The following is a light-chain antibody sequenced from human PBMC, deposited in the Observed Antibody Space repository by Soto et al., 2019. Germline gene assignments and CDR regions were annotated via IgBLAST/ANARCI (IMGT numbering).Light chain of an antibody. CDR1: SSDVGGYHY. V-gene: IGLV2-11*01. CDR3: CSYAGSYTWV. Sequence: QSALAQPRSVSGSPGQSVTISCTGTSSDVGGYHYVSWYQQHPGKAPKLIIYNVNKRPSGVPDRFSGSKSGNTASLTFSGLQAEDEADYYCCSYAGSYTWVFGGGTKVTVL. CDR2: NVN. J-gene: IGLJ3*02.